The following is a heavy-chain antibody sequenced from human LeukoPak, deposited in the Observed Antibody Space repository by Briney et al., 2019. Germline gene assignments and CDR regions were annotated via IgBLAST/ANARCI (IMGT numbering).Heavy chain of an antibody. V-gene: IGHV3-23*01. CDR3: AKAPGRSIYPIT. Sequence: PGGSLRLSCAASGFTFSTYAMSWVRQAPGKGLEWVSAISGSGGYTYYADSVKGRFTISRDNSKNTLYLEMNSLRAEDTAVYYCAKAPGRSIYPITWGQGTLVTVSS. CDR1: GFTFSTYA. J-gene: IGHJ5*02. D-gene: IGHD3-3*02. CDR2: ISGSGGYT.